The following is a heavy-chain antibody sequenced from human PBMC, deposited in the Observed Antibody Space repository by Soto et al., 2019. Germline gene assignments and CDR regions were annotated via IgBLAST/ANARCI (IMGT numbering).Heavy chain of an antibody. J-gene: IGHJ6*02. CDR1: GFTFSSYA. D-gene: IGHD3-3*01. CDR2: ISGSGGST. V-gene: IGHV3-23*01. CDR3: AKDHVTVSPPNSGENYYYGVDV. Sequence: PGGSLRLSCAASGFTFSSYAMSWVRQAPGKGLEWVSAISGSGGSTYYADSVKGRFTISRDNSKNTLYLQMNSLRAEDTAVYYCAKDHVTVSPPNSGENYYYGVDVWGQGTTVTVSS.